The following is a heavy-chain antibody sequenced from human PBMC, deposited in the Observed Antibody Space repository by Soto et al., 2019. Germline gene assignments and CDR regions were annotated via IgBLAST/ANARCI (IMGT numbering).Heavy chain of an antibody. CDR3: EATTSYDYVWVSYRYWGDAIGL. CDR2: ISFDGINK. J-gene: IGHJ3*01. CDR1: GFMFSSYG. V-gene: IGHV3-30*03. Sequence: QVHLVESGGGVVQPGRSLRLSCAASGFMFSSYGMHWVRQAPGKGLEWVAVISFDGINKYVADSVKGRFTNSRDNSKNAMYLQMNRLIADDTAVYYCEATTSYDYVWVSYRYWGDAIGLWGQGTMVAVS. D-gene: IGHD3-16*02.